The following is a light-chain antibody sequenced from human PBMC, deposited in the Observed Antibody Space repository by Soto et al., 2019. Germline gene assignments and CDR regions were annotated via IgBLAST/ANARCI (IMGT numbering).Light chain of an antibody. J-gene: IGLJ3*02. CDR2: EVS. CDR1: SSDVGGYNR. CDR3: SSYTSSSTFLWV. Sequence: QSALTQPPSVSGSPGQSVTISCTGTSSDVGGYNRVSWYQQPPGTAPKLMIYEVSHRPSGVPDRFSGSKSGNTASLTISGLQAEDEADYYCSSYTSSSTFLWVFGGGTKLTVL. V-gene: IGLV2-18*02.